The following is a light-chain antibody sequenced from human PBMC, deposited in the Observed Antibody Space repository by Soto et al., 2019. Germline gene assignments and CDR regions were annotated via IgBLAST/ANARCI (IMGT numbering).Light chain of an antibody. CDR2: KAS. CDR3: QQYNKWPPIT. J-gene: IGKJ5*01. CDR1: QTISSW. Sequence: DIQMTQSPSTLSGSVGDRVTITCLASQTISSWLAWYQQKPGKAPKLLIYKASTLKSGVPSRFSGSGSGTEFTLTISSLQSEDFAVYYCQQYNKWPPITFGQGTRLEIK. V-gene: IGKV1-5*03.